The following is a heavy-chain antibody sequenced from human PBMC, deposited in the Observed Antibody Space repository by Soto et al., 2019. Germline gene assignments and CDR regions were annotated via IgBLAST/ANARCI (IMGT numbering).Heavy chain of an antibody. D-gene: IGHD3-22*01. J-gene: IGHJ4*02. CDR1: GRSINSYY. CDR3: ERTYDSNGYAHEFAS. V-gene: IGHV4-59*01. CDR2: IYDSGIT. Sequence: PSETLSLTCNVSGRSINSYYWSWVRQPPGKGLEWIGYIYDSGITSYNPSLKSRVTMSADTSKNQFSLKLTSVTGADTAVYSCERTYDSNGYAHEFASSGQRILVTVSS.